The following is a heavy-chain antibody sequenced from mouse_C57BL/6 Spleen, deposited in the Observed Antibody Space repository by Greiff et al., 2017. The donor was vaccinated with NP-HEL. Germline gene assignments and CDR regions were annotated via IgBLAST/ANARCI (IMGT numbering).Heavy chain of an antibody. J-gene: IGHJ2*01. V-gene: IGHV1-82*01. D-gene: IGHD2-4*01. CDR3: ARSKGYDYGFDY. CDR1: GYAFSSSW. CDR2: IYPGDGDT. Sequence: QVQLQQSGPELVKPGASVKISCKASGYAFSSSWMNWVKQRPGKGLEWIGRIYPGDGDTNYNGKFKGKATLTADKSSSTAYMQLSSLTSEDSAVYFCARSKGYDYGFDYWGQGTTLTVSS.